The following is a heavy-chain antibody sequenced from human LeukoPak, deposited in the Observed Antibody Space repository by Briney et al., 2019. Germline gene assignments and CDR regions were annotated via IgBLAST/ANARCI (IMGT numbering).Heavy chain of an antibody. J-gene: IGHJ4*02. Sequence: PGGSLRLSCAASGFTFSSYAMSWVRQAPGKGLVWVSAISGSGGSTYYADSVKGRFTISRDNSKNTLYLQMNSLRAEDTAVYYWAKCAPQPPYDGDYVYYWGQGTLVTVSS. CDR3: AKCAPQPPYDGDYVYY. V-gene: IGHV3-23*01. D-gene: IGHD4-17*01. CDR1: GFTFSSYA. CDR2: ISGSGGST.